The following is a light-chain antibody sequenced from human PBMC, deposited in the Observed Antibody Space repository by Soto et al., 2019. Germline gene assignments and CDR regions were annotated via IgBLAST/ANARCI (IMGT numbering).Light chain of an antibody. CDR3: QTWGTGIHVV. Sequence: QPVLTQSPSASASLGASVKLTCTLRSGHSSYAIAWHQQQPEKGPRYLMKLNSDGSHSKGDGIPDRFSGSSSGAERYLTISRLQSEDEADYYCQTWGTGIHVVFGGVTQLTVL. CDR1: SGHSSYA. CDR2: LNSDGSH. J-gene: IGLJ2*01. V-gene: IGLV4-69*01.